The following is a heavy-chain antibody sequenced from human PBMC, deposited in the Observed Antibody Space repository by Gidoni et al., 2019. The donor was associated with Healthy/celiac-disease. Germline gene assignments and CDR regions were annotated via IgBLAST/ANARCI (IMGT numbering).Heavy chain of an antibody. D-gene: IGHD6-13*01. CDR3: AREEYSSSWYKVGEKYYYYGMDV. J-gene: IGHJ6*02. V-gene: IGHV3-21*01. CDR2: ISSSSSYI. CDR1: GFTFSSYS. Sequence: EVQLVESGGGLVKPGGSLSLSCAASGFTFSSYSMTWVRQAPGKGLEWVSSISSSSSYIYYADAVKGRFTISRVNAKNSLYLQMNSRRAEDTAVYYCAREEYSSSWYKVGEKYYYYGMDVWGQGTTVTVSS.